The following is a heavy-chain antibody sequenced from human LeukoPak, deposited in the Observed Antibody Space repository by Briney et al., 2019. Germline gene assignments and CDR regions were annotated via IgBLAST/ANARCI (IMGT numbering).Heavy chain of an antibody. V-gene: IGHV4-39*07. J-gene: IGHJ6*02. D-gene: IGHD2-2*01. CDR3: ARDASSDIVVVPAAIEDYGMDV. Sequence: PSETLSLTCTVSGGSISSSSYYWGWIRQPPGKGLEWIGSMYYSGSTYYNPSLKSRVTISVDTSKNQFSLKLSSVTAADTAVYYCARDASSDIVVVPAAIEDYGMDVWGQGTTVTVSS. CDR1: GGSISSSSYY. CDR2: MYYSGST.